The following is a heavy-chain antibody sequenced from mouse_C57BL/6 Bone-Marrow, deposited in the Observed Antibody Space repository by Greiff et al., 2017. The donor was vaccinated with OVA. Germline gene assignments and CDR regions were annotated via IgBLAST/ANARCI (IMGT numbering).Heavy chain of an antibody. CDR1: GYTFTSYW. CDR2: LDPSDSYT. J-gene: IGHJ4*01. Sequence: QVQLQQPGAELVRPGTSVKLSCKASGYTFTSYWMHWVKQRPGQGLAWIGVLDPSDSYTNYNQKFKGKATLTVDTSSSTAYMQLSSLTSEDSAVYYCASRYDGYYDYYAMDYWGQGTSVTVSS. V-gene: IGHV1-59*01. CDR3: ASRYDGYYDYYAMDY. D-gene: IGHD2-3*01.